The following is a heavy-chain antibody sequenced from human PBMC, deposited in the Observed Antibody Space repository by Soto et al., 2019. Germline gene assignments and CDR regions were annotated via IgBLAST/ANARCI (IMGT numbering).Heavy chain of an antibody. Sequence: GGSLRLSCAASGFTFSSYAMHWVRQAPGKGLEWVAVISYDGSNKYYADSVKGRFTISRDNSKNTLYLQMNSLRAEDTAVYYCARDWHGSYLGPFDYWGQGTLVTVSS. CDR3: ARDWHGSYLGPFDY. D-gene: IGHD1-26*01. J-gene: IGHJ4*02. V-gene: IGHV3-30-3*01. CDR1: GFTFSSYA. CDR2: ISYDGSNK.